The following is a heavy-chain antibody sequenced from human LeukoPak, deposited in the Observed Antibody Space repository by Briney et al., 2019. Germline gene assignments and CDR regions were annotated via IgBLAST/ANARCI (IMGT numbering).Heavy chain of an antibody. CDR2: INPSGGYT. CDR1: GYTFMSHY. J-gene: IGHJ6*02. Sequence: ASVKVSCKASGYTFMSHYMHWVRQAPGQGLEWMGIINPSGGYTSYAQKFQGRVTLTRDMSTSTVYMELRSLRPDDTAVYYCAREGLRSIAARRGTRDYMDVWGQGTTVIVSS. D-gene: IGHD6-6*01. CDR3: AREGLRSIAARRGTRDYMDV. V-gene: IGHV1-46*01.